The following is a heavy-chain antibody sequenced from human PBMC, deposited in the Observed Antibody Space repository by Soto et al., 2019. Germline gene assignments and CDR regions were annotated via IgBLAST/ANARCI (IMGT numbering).Heavy chain of an antibody. D-gene: IGHD2-21*01. V-gene: IGHV3-7*04. CDR3: AADDWGTAQF. Sequence: EQQLVESGGGLVQTGGSLRLSCVASGFRFSEYWMSWVRQAPGRGLEWVANMDQRGTETYYVDSVKGRFTISRDNVKNSLYLQMRNLRDDDTAVYYCAADDWGTAQFWGQGTLVTVSS. J-gene: IGHJ4*02. CDR1: GFRFSEYW. CDR2: MDQRGTET.